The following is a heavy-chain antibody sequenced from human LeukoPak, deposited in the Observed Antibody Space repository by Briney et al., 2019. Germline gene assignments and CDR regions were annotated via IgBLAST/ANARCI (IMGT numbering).Heavy chain of an antibody. Sequence: PGGSLRLSCAASGFTFSSYGMHWVRQAPGKGLEWVAVIWYDGSNKYYAGSVKGRFTISRDNSKDTLYLQMNSLRAEDTAVYYCAREPRGSGSYNAFDIWGQGTMVTVSS. D-gene: IGHD1-26*01. V-gene: IGHV3-33*01. J-gene: IGHJ3*02. CDR1: GFTFSSYG. CDR3: AREPRGSGSYNAFDI. CDR2: IWYDGSNK.